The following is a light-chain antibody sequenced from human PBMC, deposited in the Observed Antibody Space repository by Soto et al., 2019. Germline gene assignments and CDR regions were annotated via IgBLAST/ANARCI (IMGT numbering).Light chain of an antibody. J-gene: IGKJ1*01. CDR3: QHYNSYSEA. Sequence: IPQAQSTCTLYASVGDSVTDTCRASQTISSWLAWYQQKPGKAPKLLIYKASTLKSGVPSRFSGSGSGTEFTLTISSLQPDDFATYYCQHYNSYSEASGQGSKVAI. CDR1: QTISSW. CDR2: KAS. V-gene: IGKV1-5*03.